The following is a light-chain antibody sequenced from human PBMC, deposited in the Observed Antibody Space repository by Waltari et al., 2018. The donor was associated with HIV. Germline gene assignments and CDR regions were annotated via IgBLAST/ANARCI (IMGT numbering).Light chain of an antibody. CDR3: QSFASSLTWV. V-gene: IGLV1-40*01. CDR1: RYNIGPGYA. CDR2: GNN. J-gene: IGLJ3*02. Sequence: QSVLTQPPSVSGAPGPRVTISCTRTRYNIGPGYALHWYQQLPGTAPKLLIYGNNNRPSGVADRFSGSRSATSASLGITGLQTEDEADYYCQSFASSLTWVFGGGTKVTVL.